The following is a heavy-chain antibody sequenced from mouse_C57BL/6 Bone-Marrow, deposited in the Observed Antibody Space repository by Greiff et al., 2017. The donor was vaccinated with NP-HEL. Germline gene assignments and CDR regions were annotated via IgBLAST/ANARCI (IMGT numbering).Heavy chain of an antibody. J-gene: IGHJ3*01. Sequence: EVQLVESGGGLVKPGGSLKLSCAASGFTFSSYAMSWVRQTPEKRLAWVATISDGGSYTYYPDNVKGRFTISRDNAKNNLYLQMSHLKSEDTAMYYCARDSDGSSYEAYWGQGTLVTVSA. CDR1: GFTFSSYA. CDR2: ISDGGSYT. D-gene: IGHD1-1*01. CDR3: ARDSDGSSYEAY. V-gene: IGHV5-4*01.